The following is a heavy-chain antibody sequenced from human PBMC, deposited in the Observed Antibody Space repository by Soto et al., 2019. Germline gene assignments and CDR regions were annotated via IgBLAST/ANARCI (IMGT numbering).Heavy chain of an antibody. Sequence: PGGSLRLSCAASGFTFSSYDMHWVRQAPGKGLEWVAVISYDGSNKYYADSVKGRFTISRDNAKNSLYLQMNSLRAEDTALYYCARVYYDSSGYLNYWGQGTLVTVSS. J-gene: IGHJ4*02. CDR2: ISYDGSNK. D-gene: IGHD3-22*01. CDR1: GFTFSSYD. V-gene: IGHV3-30*03. CDR3: ARVYYDSSGYLNY.